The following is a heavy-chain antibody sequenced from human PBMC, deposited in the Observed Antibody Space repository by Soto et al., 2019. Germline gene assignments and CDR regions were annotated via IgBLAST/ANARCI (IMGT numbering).Heavy chain of an antibody. CDR3: ARDLKGDTKLDY. Sequence: QVQLVESGGGVVQPGGSLRLSCAASGFIFSNYAMQWVRQAPGKGLEWMAAISYDVNTQYYADSVRGRFTISRDNSKNTVYVQMISLRAEDTAVYYCARDLKGDTKLDYWGQGTLVTVSS. D-gene: IGHD1-26*01. CDR2: ISYDVNTQ. CDR1: GFIFSNYA. J-gene: IGHJ4*02. V-gene: IGHV3-30-3*01.